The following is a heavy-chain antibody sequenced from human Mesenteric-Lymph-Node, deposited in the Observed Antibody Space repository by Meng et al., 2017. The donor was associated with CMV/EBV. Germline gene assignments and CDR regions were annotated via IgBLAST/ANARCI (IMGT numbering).Heavy chain of an antibody. V-gene: IGHV3-30*02. Sequence: GESLKISCAASGFTFSSYSMNWVRQAPGKGLEWVAFIRYDGSNKYYADSVKGRFTISRDNSKNTLYLQMNSLRAEDTAVYYCAKVGQQLYYYYGMDVWGQGTTVTVSS. J-gene: IGHJ6*02. D-gene: IGHD6-13*01. CDR2: IRYDGSNK. CDR1: GFTFSSYS. CDR3: AKVGQQLYYYYGMDV.